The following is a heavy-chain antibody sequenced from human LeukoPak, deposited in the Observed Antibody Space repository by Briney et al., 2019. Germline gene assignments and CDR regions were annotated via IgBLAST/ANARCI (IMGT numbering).Heavy chain of an antibody. J-gene: IGHJ4*02. CDR2: IIPIFGTA. D-gene: IGHD3-10*01. V-gene: IGHV1-69*13. CDR1: GGTFSSYA. CDR3: ASATYYYGSGPPGFDY. Sequence: SVKASCKASGGTFSSYAISWVRQAPGQGLEWMGGIIPIFGTAYYAQKFQGRVTITADESTSTAYMELSSLRSEDTAVYYCASATYYYGSGPPGFDYWGQGTLVTVSS.